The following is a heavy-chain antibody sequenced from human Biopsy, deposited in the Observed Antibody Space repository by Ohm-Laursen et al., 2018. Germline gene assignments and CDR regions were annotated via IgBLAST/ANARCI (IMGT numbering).Heavy chain of an antibody. CDR2: VYYSGTT. V-gene: IGHV4-39*01. CDR1: GGSITSRTHY. J-gene: IGHJ5*02. D-gene: IGHD3-3*01. Sequence: GTLSLTWTLSGGSITSRTHYWGWIRQTPGKGLEWIGTVYYSGTTYDNPSLKNRVIISVDTSKNQFSLSLKTVTAADTAVYYCARHDLSDFWSGYPNFFDRWGRGTLVTVSS. CDR3: ARHDLSDFWSGYPNFFDR.